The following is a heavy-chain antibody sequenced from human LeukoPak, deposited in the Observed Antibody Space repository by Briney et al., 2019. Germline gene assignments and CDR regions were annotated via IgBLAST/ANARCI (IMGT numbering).Heavy chain of an antibody. CDR3: AGVGAAYQDSNY. Sequence: GASVKVSCKTSGYTFTAFFIHWVRQAPGQGLEWMGWLNPNSGGTNYAQKFQGRVTMTRDTSISTVYMELSRLRSDDTAVYFCAGVGAAYQDSNYWGQGTLVTVSS. CDR2: LNPNSGGT. D-gene: IGHD1-26*01. CDR1: GYTFTAFF. J-gene: IGHJ4*02. V-gene: IGHV1-2*02.